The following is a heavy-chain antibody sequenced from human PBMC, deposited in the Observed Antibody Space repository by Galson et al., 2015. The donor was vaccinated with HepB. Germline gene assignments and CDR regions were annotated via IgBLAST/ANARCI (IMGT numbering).Heavy chain of an antibody. V-gene: IGHV3-33*01. Sequence: SLRLSCAASGFTFSSYGMHWVRQAPGKGLEWVAVIWYDGSNKYYADSVKGRFTISRDNSKNTLYLQMNSLRAEDTAVYYCARDRGGPSNVLVVTGVDYWGQGTLVTVSS. CDR1: GFTFSSYG. J-gene: IGHJ4*02. CDR3: ARDRGGPSNVLVVTGVDY. CDR2: IWYDGSNK. D-gene: IGHD2-8*02.